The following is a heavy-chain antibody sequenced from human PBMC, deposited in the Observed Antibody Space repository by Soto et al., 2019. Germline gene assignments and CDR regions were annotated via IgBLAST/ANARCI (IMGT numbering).Heavy chain of an antibody. CDR2: VYNGNT. V-gene: IGHV4-59*08. D-gene: IGHD4-17*01. CDR1: GGSISGYY. J-gene: IGHJ5*02. Sequence: QVQLQESGPGVVKPSETLSLTCTISGGSISGYYWTWIRQSPGKGLEYIGYVYNGNTNYNPSLNSRVPISVDTSKNQFSLKLSSVTAADTAVYDFGRISSHGDYASWGQGTLVTVSS. CDR3: GRISSHGDYAS.